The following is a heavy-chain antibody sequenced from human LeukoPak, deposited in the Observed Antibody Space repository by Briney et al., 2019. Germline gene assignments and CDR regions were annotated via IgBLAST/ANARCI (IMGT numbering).Heavy chain of an antibody. CDR2: ISGSGGST. D-gene: IGHD5-12*01. CDR3: ANIVYSGYDWDY. J-gene: IGHJ4*02. Sequence: GGSLRLSCAASAFTFSTYAMSWVRQAPGKGLEWVSTISGSGGSTYYADSVKGRFTISRDNSKNTLYLQMNSLRTEDTAVYYCANIVYSGYDWDYWGQGTLVTVSS. V-gene: IGHV3-23*01. CDR1: AFTFSTYA.